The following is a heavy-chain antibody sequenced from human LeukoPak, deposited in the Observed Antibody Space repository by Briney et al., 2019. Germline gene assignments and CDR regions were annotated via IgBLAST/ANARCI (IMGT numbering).Heavy chain of an antibody. CDR2: INPSGGST. V-gene: IGHV1-46*01. Sequence: ASVKVSCKASGYTFTGYYMHWVRQAPGQGLEWMGWINPSGGSTSYAQKFQGRVTMTRDMSTSTVYMELSSLRSEDTAVYYCARGRVVAAGRGWFDPWGQGTLVTVSS. D-gene: IGHD2-15*01. J-gene: IGHJ5*02. CDR3: ARGRVVAAGRGWFDP. CDR1: GYTFTGYY.